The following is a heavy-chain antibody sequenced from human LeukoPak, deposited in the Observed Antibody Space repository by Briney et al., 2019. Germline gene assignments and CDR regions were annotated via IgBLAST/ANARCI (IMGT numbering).Heavy chain of an antibody. D-gene: IGHD6-19*01. V-gene: IGHV3-23*01. Sequence: GGSLRLSCAASGFTFSSYAMSWVRQAPGKGLEWVSAISGSGGSTYYADSVKGRFTISRDNAKNSLYLQMNSLRVEDTALYYCVKDSSGWPTEYFQYWGQGTLVTASS. CDR1: GFTFSSYA. J-gene: IGHJ1*01. CDR2: ISGSGGST. CDR3: VKDSSGWPTEYFQY.